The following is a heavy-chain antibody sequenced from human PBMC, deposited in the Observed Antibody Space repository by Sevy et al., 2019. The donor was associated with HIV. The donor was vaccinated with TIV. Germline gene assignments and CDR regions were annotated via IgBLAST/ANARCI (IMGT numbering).Heavy chain of an antibody. CDR1: RFTFSDFY. Sequence: GGSLRLSCAASRFTFSDFYMSWIRQAPGKGLEWVSYISSGGTTMYYADSLKGRFTISRDNAKNSLYLQMNSLRAEDTAVYYCARVRYNYGSYYFDYWGQGTLVTVSS. V-gene: IGHV3-11*01. D-gene: IGHD1-1*01. J-gene: IGHJ4*02. CDR3: ARVRYNYGSYYFDY. CDR2: ISSGGTTM.